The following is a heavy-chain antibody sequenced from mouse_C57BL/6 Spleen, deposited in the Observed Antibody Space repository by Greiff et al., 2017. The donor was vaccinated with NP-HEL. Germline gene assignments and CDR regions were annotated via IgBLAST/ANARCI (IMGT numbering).Heavy chain of an antibody. V-gene: IGHV1-82*01. CDR1: GYAFSSSW. CDR2: IYPGEGDT. CDR3: ARWYYGLDY. J-gene: IGHJ2*01. D-gene: IGHD1-2*01. Sequence: QVQLQQSGPELVKPGASVKISCKASGYAFSSSWMNWVKQRPGKGLEWIGRIYPGEGDTNYNGKFKGTATLTADKSSSTAYMQLSSLTSEDSAVYFCARWYYGLDYWGQGTTLTVSS.